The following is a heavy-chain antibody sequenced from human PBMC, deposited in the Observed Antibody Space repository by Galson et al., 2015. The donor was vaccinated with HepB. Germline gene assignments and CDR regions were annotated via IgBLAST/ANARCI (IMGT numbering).Heavy chain of an antibody. CDR3: IIAVADNYYYYGLDV. J-gene: IGHJ6*02. D-gene: IGHD6-19*01. CDR1: GFTFGDYA. V-gene: IGHV3-49*03. Sequence: SLRLSCAASGFTFGDYAMIWFRQAPGKGLEWVGFIRSKAYGGTIEYAASVKGRFTIPRDDSKSIAYLQMNSLKTEDTAVYYCIIAVADNYYYYGLDVWGQGTTVTVSS. CDR2: IRSKAYGGTI.